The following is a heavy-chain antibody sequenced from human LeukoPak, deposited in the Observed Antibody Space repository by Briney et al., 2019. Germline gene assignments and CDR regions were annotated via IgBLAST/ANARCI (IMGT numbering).Heavy chain of an antibody. Sequence: ESLKISCRGSGYSFATYWIGWVRQMPGKGLEWMAVIYPGDSDTRYSPSFQGQVTISADKSINTAYLQWSSLEASDSAMYYCARLGGENYYDSSGYYYAWLDPWGQGTLVTVSS. CDR1: GYSFATYW. J-gene: IGHJ5*02. CDR2: IYPGDSDT. D-gene: IGHD3-22*01. CDR3: ARLGGENYYDSSGYYYAWLDP. V-gene: IGHV5-51*01.